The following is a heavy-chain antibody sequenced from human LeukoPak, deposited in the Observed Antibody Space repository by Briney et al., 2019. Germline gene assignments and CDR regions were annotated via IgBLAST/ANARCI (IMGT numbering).Heavy chain of an antibody. CDR1: GGSITGSSYY. CDR2: LYYTGST. J-gene: IGHJ3*02. D-gene: IGHD4-23*01. V-gene: IGHV4-39*01. CDR3: AKIGHPAGNGGNSASFEI. Sequence: SETLSLTCSVSGGSITGSSYYWGWIRQPPGKGLEWIGTLYYTGSTYYNPSLKSRVTISIDTSKNQFSLKLSSVTAADTAVYYCAKIGHPAGNGGNSASFEIWGHGTMVTVSS.